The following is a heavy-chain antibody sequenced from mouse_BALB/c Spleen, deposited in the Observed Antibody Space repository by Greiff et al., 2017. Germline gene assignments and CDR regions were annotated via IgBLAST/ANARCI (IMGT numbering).Heavy chain of an antibody. CDR2: INPSNGGT. J-gene: IGHJ3*01. CDR1: GYTFTSYY. Sequence: VQLQQPGAELVKPGASVKLSCKASGYTFTSYYMYWVKQRPGQGLEWIGGINPSNGGTNFNEKFKSKATLTVDKSSSTAYMQLSSLTSEDSAVYYCTRRGPLPAWFAYWGQGTLVTVSA. CDR3: TRRGPLPAWFAY. V-gene: IGHV1S81*02.